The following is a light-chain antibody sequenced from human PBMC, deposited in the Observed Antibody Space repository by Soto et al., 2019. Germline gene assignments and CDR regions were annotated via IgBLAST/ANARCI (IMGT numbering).Light chain of an antibody. J-gene: IGKJ4*01. V-gene: IGKV3-20*01. Sequence: EIVMTQSPATLSVSPGEGATLSCRASQSISSNLAWYEQKPGQAPRLLIYGASSRATGIPDRFSGGGSGTDFTLTISRLEPEDFAVYYCQQFSSYPLTFGGGTKVDIK. CDR1: QSISSN. CDR2: GAS. CDR3: QQFSSYPLT.